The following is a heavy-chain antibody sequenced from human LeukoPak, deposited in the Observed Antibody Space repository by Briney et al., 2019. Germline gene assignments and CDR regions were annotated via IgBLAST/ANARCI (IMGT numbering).Heavy chain of an antibody. CDR2: IKQDGSEK. V-gene: IGHV3-7*01. J-gene: IGHJ6*03. CDR1: GFTFSSYS. Sequence: GGSLRLSCAASGFTFSSYSMSWVRQAPGKGLEWVANIKQDGSEKYYVDSVKGRFTISRDNAKNSLYLQMNSLRAEDTAVYYCARVGYSSSWYSFDYYYYMDVWGKGTTVTISS. CDR3: ARVGYSSSWYSFDYYYYMDV. D-gene: IGHD6-13*01.